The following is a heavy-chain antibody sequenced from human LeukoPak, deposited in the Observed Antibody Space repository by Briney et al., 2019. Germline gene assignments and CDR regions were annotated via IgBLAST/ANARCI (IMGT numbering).Heavy chain of an antibody. J-gene: IGHJ4*02. CDR3: ARQGKYYYDSSGYYQIDY. V-gene: IGHV5-51*01. CDR2: IYPGDSDT. D-gene: IGHD3-22*01. CDR1: GYSFTSYW. Sequence: GESLKISCKGSGYSFTSYWIGWVRQMPGKGLEWMGIIYPGDSDTRYSPSFQGQVTISADKSISTAYLQWSSLKASDTAMYYCARQGKYYYDSSGYYQIDYRGQGTLVTVSS.